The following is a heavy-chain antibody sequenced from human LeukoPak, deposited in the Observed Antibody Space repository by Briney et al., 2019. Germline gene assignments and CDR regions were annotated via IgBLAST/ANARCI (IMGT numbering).Heavy chain of an antibody. V-gene: IGHV3-23*01. CDR2: ISGSGGST. CDR3: AKGRCSGGSCSRFDP. CDR1: GFTFSSYA. D-gene: IGHD2-15*01. J-gene: IGHJ5*02. Sequence: GGSLRLSCAASGFTFSSYAMSWVRQAPGKGLEWVSAISGSGGSTYYADSVKGRFTISRDNSKNTLYPQMNSLRAEDTAVYYCAKGRCSGGSCSRFDPWGQGTLVTVSS.